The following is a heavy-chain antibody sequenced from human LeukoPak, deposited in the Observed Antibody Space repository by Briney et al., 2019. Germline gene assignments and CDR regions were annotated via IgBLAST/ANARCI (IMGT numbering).Heavy chain of an antibody. J-gene: IGHJ4*02. CDR2: IKEDGSEK. D-gene: IGHD2-8*01. CDR3: ARGSTNGLSSWPY. V-gene: IGHV3-7*01. Sequence: GGSLRLSCAASGFIFSTYWMNWVRQAPGKGLEWVANIKEDGSEKYYVDSVKGRFTISRDNAKNSLYLQMNSLRVEDTAVYYCARGSTNGLSSWPYWGQGTLVTVSS. CDR1: GFIFSTYW.